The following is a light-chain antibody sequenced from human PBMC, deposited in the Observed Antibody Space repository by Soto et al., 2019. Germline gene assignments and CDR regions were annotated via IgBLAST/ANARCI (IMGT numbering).Light chain of an antibody. CDR1: SSDVGYYDY. V-gene: IGLV2-8*01. CDR2: EVT. J-gene: IGLJ1*01. Sequence: QSVLTQPPSASGFPGQSVTISCTGTSSDVGYYDYVSWYQQHPGKAPKLVIYEVTKRPSGVPDRVSASKSGNSASLTISGLQAEDEADYYCSSYASSSSYVFGGGTKVTVL. CDR3: SSYASSSSYV.